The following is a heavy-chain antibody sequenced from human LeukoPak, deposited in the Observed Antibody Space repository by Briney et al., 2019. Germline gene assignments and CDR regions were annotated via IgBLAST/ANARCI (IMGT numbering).Heavy chain of an antibody. CDR3: ARGGKVTSPSAFDY. J-gene: IGHJ4*02. CDR1: GGTFSSYT. D-gene: IGHD4-17*01. CDR2: IIPILGIA. Sequence: EASVKVSCKASGGTFSSYTISWVRQAPGQGLEWMGRIIPILGIANYAQKFQGRVTITADKSTSTAYMELSSLRSEDTAVYYCARGGKVTSPSAFDYWGQGTLVTVSS. V-gene: IGHV1-69*02.